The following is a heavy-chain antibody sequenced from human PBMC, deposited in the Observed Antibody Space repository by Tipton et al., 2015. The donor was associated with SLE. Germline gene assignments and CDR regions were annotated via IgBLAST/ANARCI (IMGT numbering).Heavy chain of an antibody. D-gene: IGHD1-26*01. CDR1: GFTVSSNS. Sequence: SLRLSCAASGFTVSSNSMSWVRQAPGKGLEWVSVIYSGGSTYYADSVKGRFTISRDNSKNTLYLQMNSLRAEDTAVYYCASGFSGSLGGYWGQGTLVTVSS. CDR3: ASGFSGSLGGY. CDR2: IYSGGST. V-gene: IGHV3-53*01. J-gene: IGHJ4*02.